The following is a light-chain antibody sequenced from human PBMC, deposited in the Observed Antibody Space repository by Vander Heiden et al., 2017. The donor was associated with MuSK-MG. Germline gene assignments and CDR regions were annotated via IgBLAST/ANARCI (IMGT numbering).Light chain of an antibody. CDR2: DST. J-gene: IGLJ2*01. CDR3: QVWDTSSDRVV. V-gene: IGLV3-21*02. CDR1: NTGSES. Sequence: SYVLTQPPSVSVAPGQTARITCGGNNTGSESVHWYQQMPGQAPVLVVYDSTDRPSGIPERFSGSNSGNTATLTISRVEAGDEADYYCQVWDTSSDRVVFGGGTKLTVL.